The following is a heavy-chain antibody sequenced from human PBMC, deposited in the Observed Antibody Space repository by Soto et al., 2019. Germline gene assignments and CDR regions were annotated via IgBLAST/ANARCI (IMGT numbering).Heavy chain of an antibody. CDR1: GGSISSGGYY. D-gene: IGHD2-2*01. Sequence: QVQLQESGPGLVKPSQTLSLTCTVSGGSISSGGYYWSWIRQHPGKGLEWIGYIYYSGSTYYNPSLKSRVTISVDTSKNQFSLKLSSVTAADTAVYYCTRSSTSANYFDYWGQGTLVTVSS. J-gene: IGHJ4*02. CDR2: IYYSGST. V-gene: IGHV4-31*03. CDR3: TRSSTSANYFDY.